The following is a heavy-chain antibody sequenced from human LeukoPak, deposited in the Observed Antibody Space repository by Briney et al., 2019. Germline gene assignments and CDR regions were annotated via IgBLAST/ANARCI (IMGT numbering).Heavy chain of an antibody. CDR3: ATYIDGWFKPLEY. V-gene: IGHV3-23*01. CDR2: ITGRGDKT. CDR1: GFTFSTYA. D-gene: IGHD6-19*01. Sequence: GSLRLSCAASGFTFSTYAMSWVRQAPGKGLELVSSITGRGDKTAYADSVKRRFTISRDASKNTLSLQMSSLRGEDTDIYYCATYIDGWFKPLEYWGQGTLVTVSS. J-gene: IGHJ4*02.